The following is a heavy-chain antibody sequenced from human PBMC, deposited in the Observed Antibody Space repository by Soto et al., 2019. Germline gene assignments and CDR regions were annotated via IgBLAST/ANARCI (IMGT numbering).Heavy chain of an antibody. CDR2: IYTSGST. D-gene: IGHD3-3*01. CDR1: GGSISSYY. Sequence: QVQLQESGPGLVKPSETLSLTCTVSGGSISSYYWSWIRQPAGKGLEWIGRIYTSGSTNYNPSLKSRVTMSIDTSKNQFSLKLSSVTAADTAVYYCASLPEETRHYDFWSLYYLNWGQGTLVTVSS. CDR3: ASLPEETRHYDFWSLYYLN. J-gene: IGHJ4*02. V-gene: IGHV4-4*07.